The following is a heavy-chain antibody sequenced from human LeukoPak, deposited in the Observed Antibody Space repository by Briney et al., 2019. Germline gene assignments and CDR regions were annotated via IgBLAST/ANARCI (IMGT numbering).Heavy chain of an antibody. CDR2: INPSGGST. CDR1: GYTFTSYY. Sequence: ASVKVSCKAPGYTFTSYYMHWVRQAPGQGLEWMGIINPSGGSTSYAQKFQGRVTMTRDMSTSTVYMELSSLRSEDTAVYYCARESERLDYYDSSGYSPSPNWFDPWGQGTLVTVSS. D-gene: IGHD3-22*01. V-gene: IGHV1-46*01. J-gene: IGHJ5*02. CDR3: ARESERLDYYDSSGYSPSPNWFDP.